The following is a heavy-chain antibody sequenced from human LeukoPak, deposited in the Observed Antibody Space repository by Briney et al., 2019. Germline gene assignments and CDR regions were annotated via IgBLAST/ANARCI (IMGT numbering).Heavy chain of an antibody. D-gene: IGHD4-11*01. CDR3: ARDGVTVTYYYYMDA. Sequence: GGSLRLSCSASGFTFSSYAMSWVRQAPGKGLEWVANIKQDGSEKYYVDSVKGRFTISRDNAKNSLYLQMNSLRAEDAAVYYCARDGVTVTYYYYMDAWGKGTTVTVPS. J-gene: IGHJ6*03. V-gene: IGHV3-7*01. CDR1: GFTFSSYA. CDR2: IKQDGSEK.